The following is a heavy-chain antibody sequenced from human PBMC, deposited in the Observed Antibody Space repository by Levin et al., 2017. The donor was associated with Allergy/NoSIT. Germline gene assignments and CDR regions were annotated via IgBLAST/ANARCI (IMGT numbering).Heavy chain of an antibody. J-gene: IGHJ3*02. CDR2: IYSGGST. D-gene: IGHD6-13*01. Sequence: ASVKVSCEASGFTVSSNYMSWVRQAPGKGLEWVSVIYSGGSTYYADSVKGRFTISRDNSKNTLYLQMNSLRAEDTAVYYCARASAAAGTVDAFDIWGQGTMVTVSS. CDR1: GFTVSSNY. V-gene: IGHV3-66*01. CDR3: ARASAAAGTVDAFDI.